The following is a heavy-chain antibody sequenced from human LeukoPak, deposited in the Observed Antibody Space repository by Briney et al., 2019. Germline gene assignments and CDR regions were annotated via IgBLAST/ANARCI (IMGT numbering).Heavy chain of an antibody. Sequence: PGGSLRLSCAGSGFTFGGYGMHWFRQTPGKGLEWVAVIAYDGSRAFYADSVKGRFTISRDNSKNTLHLQMNSLRADDTAVYYCAKRNSGSYSRGFDYWGQGTLVTVSS. V-gene: IGHV3-33*06. J-gene: IGHJ4*02. CDR1: GFTFGGYG. CDR2: IAYDGSRA. CDR3: AKRNSGSYSRGFDY. D-gene: IGHD1-26*01.